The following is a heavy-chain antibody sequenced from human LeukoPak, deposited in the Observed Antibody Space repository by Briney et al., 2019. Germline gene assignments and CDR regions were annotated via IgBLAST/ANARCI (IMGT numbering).Heavy chain of an antibody. Sequence: GGSLRLSCAASGFTFSSYSMNWVRQAPGKGLEWVAFIRYDGSNKYYADSVKGRFTISRDNSKNTVYLQMNSLRAEDTAVYYCAAPGVPAATYYFDYWGQGTLVTVSS. J-gene: IGHJ4*02. V-gene: IGHV3-30*02. CDR1: GFTFSSYS. D-gene: IGHD2-2*01. CDR3: AAPGVPAATYYFDY. CDR2: IRYDGSNK.